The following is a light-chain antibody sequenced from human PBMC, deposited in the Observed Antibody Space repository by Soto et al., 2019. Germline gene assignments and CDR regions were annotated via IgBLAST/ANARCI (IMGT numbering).Light chain of an antibody. CDR2: AAS. Sequence: DIQMTQSPSSLSSSVVDRVPITCRASQGISNYLAWYQQKPGKVPKLLIYAASTLQSGVPSRFSGSGSGTDFTLTISSLQPEDVATYYCQKYNSARWTFGQGTKVDIK. J-gene: IGKJ1*01. CDR3: QKYNSARWT. V-gene: IGKV1-27*01. CDR1: QGISNY.